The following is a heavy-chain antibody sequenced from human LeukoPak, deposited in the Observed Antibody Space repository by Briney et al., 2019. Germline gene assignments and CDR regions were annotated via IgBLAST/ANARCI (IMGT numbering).Heavy chain of an antibody. CDR1: GFTFSSYW. V-gene: IGHV3-7*03. CDR3: ASGLELDY. Sequence: TGGSLRLSCAASGFTFSSYWMRWVRQAPGKGLEWVANIKQDGSEKNYVDSVKGRFTISRDNAKNSLYLQMYSLRAEDTAVYYCASGLELDYWGQGTLVTVSS. CDR2: IKQDGSEK. J-gene: IGHJ4*02.